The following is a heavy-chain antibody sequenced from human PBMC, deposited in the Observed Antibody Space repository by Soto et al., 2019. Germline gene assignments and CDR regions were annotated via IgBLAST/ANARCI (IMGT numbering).Heavy chain of an antibody. CDR3: ARSRAHCSSTSCYARNYYYYGMDV. CDR1: GYTFTGYY. Sequence: QVQLVKSGAEVKKPGASVKVSCKASGYTFTGYYMHWVRQAPGQGLEWMGWINPNSGGTNYAQKFQGRVTMTRDTSISTAYMELSRLRSDDTAVYYCARSRAHCSSTSCYARNYYYYGMDVWGQGTTVTVSS. J-gene: IGHJ6*02. CDR2: INPNSGGT. D-gene: IGHD2-2*01. V-gene: IGHV1-2*02.